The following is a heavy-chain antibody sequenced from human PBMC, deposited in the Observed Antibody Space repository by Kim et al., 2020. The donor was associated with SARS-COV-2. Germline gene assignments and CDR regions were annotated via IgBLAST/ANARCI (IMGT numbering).Heavy chain of an antibody. CDR3: AIDMNSGYFCYGRDV. V-gene: IGHV3-53*01. D-gene: IGHD1-7*01. Sequence: SVKGRFTISRDNAKNTLYIQMNSLRAEETAVYYCAIDMNSGYFCYGRDVWGQGTTVTVSS. J-gene: IGHJ6*01.